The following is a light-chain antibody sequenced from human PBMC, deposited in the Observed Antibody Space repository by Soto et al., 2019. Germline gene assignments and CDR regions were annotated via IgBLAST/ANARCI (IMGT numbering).Light chain of an antibody. CDR3: AVWDDSLNAVV. Sequence: QLVLTQPPSASGTPGQRVTISCSGSSSNIGRNAVNWYQQLPGAAPTLLIYSSYQRPSGVPDRFSGSKSGTSGSLAIRGLQSEDEAAYYCAVWDDSLNAVVFGGGTKVT. J-gene: IGLJ2*01. V-gene: IGLV1-44*01. CDR2: SSY. CDR1: SSNIGRNA.